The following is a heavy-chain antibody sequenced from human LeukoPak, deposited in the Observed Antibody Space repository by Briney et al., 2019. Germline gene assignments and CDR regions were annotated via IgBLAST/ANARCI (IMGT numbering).Heavy chain of an antibody. J-gene: IGHJ5*02. CDR2: ISRSGGTT. D-gene: IGHD1-14*01. Sequence: GGSLRLSCAASGFTFRSSVMSWVRQAPGKGPEWVSAISRSGGTTKYADSVKGRFTISRDNSKNTLYLQMNSLRVEDTAVYYCARTERFDPWGQGTLVTVSS. V-gene: IGHV3-23*01. CDR3: ARTERFDP. CDR1: GFTFRSSV.